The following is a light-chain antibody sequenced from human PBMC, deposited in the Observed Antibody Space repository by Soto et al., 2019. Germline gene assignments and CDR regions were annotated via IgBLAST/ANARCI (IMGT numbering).Light chain of an antibody. Sequence: QSALTQPASVSGSPGQSITISCTGTSSDVGGYNYVSWYQQHPGKAPKLMIYDVSNRPSGVSNRFSGSKSGNTASLTISGLQAEEEDDYYCSSYTSSSTLIVFGTGTKLTVL. J-gene: IGLJ1*01. CDR2: DVS. CDR3: SSYTSSSTLIV. CDR1: SSDVGGYNY. V-gene: IGLV2-14*01.